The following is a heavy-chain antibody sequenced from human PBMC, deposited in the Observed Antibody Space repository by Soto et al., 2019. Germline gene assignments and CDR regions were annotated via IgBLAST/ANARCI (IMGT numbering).Heavy chain of an antibody. V-gene: IGHV2-5*02. J-gene: IGHJ5*02. CDR1: GFGIGKKGMG. CDR3: AHSVGGPNGFDP. Sequence: LKRVSPRETLAMSFNLAGFGIGKKGMGVGWIRQPAGKALEWLALIYWDDDKRYSPSLKSRLTITKDTSKNQVVLTMTNMDPVETATYYCAHSVGGPNGFDPWGQGTLVTVSS. CDR2: IYWDDDK.